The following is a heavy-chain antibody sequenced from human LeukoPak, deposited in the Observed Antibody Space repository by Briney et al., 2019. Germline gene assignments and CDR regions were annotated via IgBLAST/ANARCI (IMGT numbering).Heavy chain of an antibody. CDR2: IIPILGIA. Sequence: ASGKVSCKASGGTFSSYAISWVRQAPGQGLEWMGRIIPILGIANYAQKFQGRVTITADKSTSTAYMELSSLRSEDTAVYYCADGSGSSPDYWGQGTLVTVSS. J-gene: IGHJ4*02. D-gene: IGHD3-10*01. CDR3: ADGSGSSPDY. V-gene: IGHV1-69*04. CDR1: GGTFSSYA.